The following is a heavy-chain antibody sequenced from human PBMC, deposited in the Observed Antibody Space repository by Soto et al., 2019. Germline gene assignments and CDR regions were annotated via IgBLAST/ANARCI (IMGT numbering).Heavy chain of an antibody. CDR1: GFTFSSYS. CDR2: ISSSSSYI. CDR3: ARRPMVRGADIYYYYGMDV. D-gene: IGHD3-10*01. V-gene: IGHV3-21*01. J-gene: IGHJ6*02. Sequence: PGGSLRLSCAASGFTFSSYSMNWVRRAPGKGLEWVSSISSSSSYIYYADSVKGRFTISRDNAKNSLYLQMNSLRAEDTAVYYCARRPMVRGADIYYYYGMDVWGQGTTVTVSS.